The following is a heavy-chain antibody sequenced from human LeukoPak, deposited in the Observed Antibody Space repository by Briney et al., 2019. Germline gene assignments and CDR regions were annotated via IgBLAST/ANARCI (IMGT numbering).Heavy chain of an antibody. CDR3: ARDYSYGSGIDY. CDR2: ISAYNGYT. V-gene: IGHV1-18*01. J-gene: IGHJ4*02. CDR1: GYTFTNYG. Sequence: ASVKVSCKASGYTFTNYGFSWVRQAPGQGLEWMGWISAYNGYTDYAQKLQFRVTMTTDTSTSTAYMELRSLRSDDTAVYYCARDYSYGSGIDYWGQGTLVTVSS. D-gene: IGHD3-10*01.